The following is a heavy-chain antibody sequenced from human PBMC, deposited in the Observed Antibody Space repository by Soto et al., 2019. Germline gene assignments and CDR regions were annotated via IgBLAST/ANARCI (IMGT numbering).Heavy chain of an antibody. CDR1: GFTFSRSG. CDR2: IGGSGGGT. D-gene: IGHD2-15*01. J-gene: IGHJ4*01. V-gene: IGHV3-23*01. Sequence: AGGSLRLSCAASGFTFSRSGMNWVRQAPGMGLEWVSGIGGSGGGTYYADFVKGRFSIFRDDSKDMLYLQMNSLRVEDTAVYYCAKTGYCSGGSCHYIDYWGHGTLVTVSS. CDR3: AKTGYCSGGSCHYIDY.